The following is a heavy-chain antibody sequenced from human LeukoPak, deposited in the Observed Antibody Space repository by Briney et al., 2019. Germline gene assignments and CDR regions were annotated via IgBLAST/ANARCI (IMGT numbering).Heavy chain of an antibody. CDR1: GDSISSSTYF. V-gene: IGHV4-39*01. Sequence: SETLSLTCAVSGDSISSSTYFWGWIRQPPGKGLEWIGSIPYSGSASYNPSLKSRVIISIDTSKNQLSLEVRSVTAADTAVYYCARPARDGNYYYWGRGTLVTVSS. D-gene: IGHD1-26*01. CDR3: ARPARDGNYYY. CDR2: IPYSGSA. J-gene: IGHJ4*02.